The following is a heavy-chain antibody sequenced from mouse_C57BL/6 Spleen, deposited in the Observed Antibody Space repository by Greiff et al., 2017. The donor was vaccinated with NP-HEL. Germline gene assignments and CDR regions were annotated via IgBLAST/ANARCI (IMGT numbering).Heavy chain of an antibody. J-gene: IGHJ2*01. CDR3: ARGYYGSSYFDY. D-gene: IGHD1-1*01. Sequence: DVKLVESGGGLVKPGGSLKLSCAASGFTFSDYGMHWVRQAPEKGLEWVAYISSGSSTIYYADKVKGPFTISRDNAKNTLFLQITSLKSEDTAMYYCARGYYGSSYFDYWGQGTTLTVSS. CDR2: ISSGSSTI. V-gene: IGHV5-17*01. CDR1: GFTFSDYG.